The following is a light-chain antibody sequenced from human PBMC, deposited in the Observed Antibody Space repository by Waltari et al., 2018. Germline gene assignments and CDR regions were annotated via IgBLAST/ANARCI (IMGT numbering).Light chain of an antibody. CDR2: GAA. CDR1: QSVSRT. J-gene: IGKJ1*01. V-gene: IGKV3-20*01. Sequence: EIVLTQSPASLSLSPGDRATLSFRASQSVSRTLAWYQQRPGQAPRLLIYGAASRATGIPDRFSGSGSGTDCSLTISRLDPEDFAVYYCQKYGTRPATFGQGTKVEVK. CDR3: QKYGTRPAT.